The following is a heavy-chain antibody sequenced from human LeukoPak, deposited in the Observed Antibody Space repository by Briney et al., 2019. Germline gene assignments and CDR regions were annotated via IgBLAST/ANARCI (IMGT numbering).Heavy chain of an antibody. J-gene: IGHJ3*02. CDR3: VKSNSRYQPWTLDI. CDR1: GGSISSYY. CDR2: IFYNEGT. Sequence: SQTLSLTCTVSGGSISSYYWSWIRQPPGKGLEWIGYIFYNEGTSYNPSLKSRVTISVDTSNNQLSLKVNSVTAADTAMYYCVKSNSRYQPWTLDIWGRGTMVTVSS. D-gene: IGHD2-2*01. V-gene: IGHV4-59*01.